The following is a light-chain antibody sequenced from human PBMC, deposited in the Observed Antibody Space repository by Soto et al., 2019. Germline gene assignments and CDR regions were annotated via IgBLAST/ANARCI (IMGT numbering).Light chain of an antibody. CDR2: EVG. CDR1: SSNIGSNT. V-gene: IGLV1-44*01. CDR3: CSHTTCSTVDV. Sequence: QSVLTQPPSASGTPGQRVTISCSGSSSNIGSNTVNWYEQHPGQAATLLGYEVGNRHSGGSDRWSGSKCGSTASLRISGLQAVDEADSPCCSHTTCSTVDVFRGGTTAPVL. J-gene: IGLJ1*01.